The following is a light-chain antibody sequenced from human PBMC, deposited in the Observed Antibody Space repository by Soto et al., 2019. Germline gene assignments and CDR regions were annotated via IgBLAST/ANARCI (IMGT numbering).Light chain of an antibody. Sequence: QSVLTQPASVSGSPGQSITISCTGTRSDIGAYNYVSWYQHHPGKAPKLVIFEVTRRPSGVSGRFSGSKSGNTASLTISGLQAEYEADYYCNSYTRSSTWVFGGGTKLTVL. CDR2: EVT. CDR3: NSYTRSSTWV. CDR1: RSDIGAYNY. V-gene: IGLV2-14*01. J-gene: IGLJ3*02.